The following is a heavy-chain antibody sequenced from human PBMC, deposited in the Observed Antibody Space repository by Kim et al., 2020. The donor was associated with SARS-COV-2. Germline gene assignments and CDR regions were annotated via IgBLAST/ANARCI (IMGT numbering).Heavy chain of an antibody. D-gene: IGHD2-21*02. J-gene: IGHJ6*02. CDR1: GYTFTSYA. CDR2: INAGNGNT. V-gene: IGHV1-3*01. Sequence: ASVKVSCKASGYTFTSYAMHWVRQAPGQRLEWMGWINAGNGNTKYSQKFQGRVTITRDTSASTAYMELSSLRSEDTAVYYCASCYGGGDCYSSYYYYGMDVWGQGTTVTVSS. CDR3: ASCYGGGDCYSSYYYYGMDV.